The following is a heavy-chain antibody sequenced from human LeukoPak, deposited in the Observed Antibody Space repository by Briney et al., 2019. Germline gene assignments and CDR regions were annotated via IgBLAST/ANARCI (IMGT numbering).Heavy chain of an antibody. CDR1: GGSISSHY. J-gene: IGHJ4*02. V-gene: IGHV4-59*11. CDR2: IYYSGST. Sequence: SETLSLTCTVSGGSISSHYWSWIRQPPGKGLEWIGYIYYSGSTNYNPSLKSRVTISVDTSKNQFSLKLSSVTAADTAVYYCVRAMYYFDYWGQGTLVTVSS. CDR3: VRAMYYFDY.